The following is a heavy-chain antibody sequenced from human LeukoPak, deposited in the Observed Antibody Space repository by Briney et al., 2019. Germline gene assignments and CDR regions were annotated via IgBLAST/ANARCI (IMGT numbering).Heavy chain of an antibody. J-gene: IGHJ4*02. D-gene: IGHD3-22*01. CDR2: INHSGST. CDR1: GGSFSGYY. CDR3: AREMYDSGGYRVSYFDY. Sequence: PSETLSLTCAVYGGSFSGYYWSWIRQPPGKGLEWIGEINHSGSTYYNPSLKSRVTISIDTSKNQFSLKLSSVTAADTAVYYCAREMYDSGGYRVSYFDYWGQGTLVTVSS. V-gene: IGHV4-34*01.